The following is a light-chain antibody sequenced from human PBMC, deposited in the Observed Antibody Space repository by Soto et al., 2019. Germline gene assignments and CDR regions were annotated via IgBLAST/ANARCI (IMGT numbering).Light chain of an antibody. CDR3: AGWDDSLTGWV. CDR1: TSNIGSNT. CDR2: NNN. J-gene: IGLJ3*02. Sequence: QAVVTQPPSASGTPGQRVTISCSGSTSNIGSNTVNWYQQVSGTAPKLLIYNNNQRPSGVPDRFSGSKSGTSASLAISGLQSEDEADYFCAGWDDSLTGWVFGGGTKLTVL. V-gene: IGLV1-44*01.